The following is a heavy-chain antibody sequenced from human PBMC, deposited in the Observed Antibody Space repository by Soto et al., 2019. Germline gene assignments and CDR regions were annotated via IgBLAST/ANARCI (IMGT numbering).Heavy chain of an antibody. J-gene: IGHJ3*02. Sequence: EVPLVESGGGLVQSGRSLRLSCAASGFIFDDYAMHWVRQAPGKGLEWVSVISWNSGKIEYADSVRGRFIISRDNAKNSLSLQMNSLRPEDTAMYYCLKEMLQTDTFDMWGQGTMVTVSS. CDR3: LKEMLQTDTFDM. D-gene: IGHD3-16*01. CDR2: ISWNSGKI. CDR1: GFIFDDYA. V-gene: IGHV3-9*01.